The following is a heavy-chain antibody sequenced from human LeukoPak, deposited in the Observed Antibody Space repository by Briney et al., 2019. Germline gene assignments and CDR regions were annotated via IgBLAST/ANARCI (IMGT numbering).Heavy chain of an antibody. CDR1: GFTFSSYS. Sequence: GGSLRLSCAASGFTFSSYSMNWVRQAPGKGLEWVSSISSSSSYIYYADSVKGRFTISRDNAKNSLYLQMNSLRAEDTAVYYCARDRSGYFHLDYWGQGTLVTVSS. CDR2: ISSSSSYI. J-gene: IGHJ4*02. CDR3: ARDRSGYFHLDY. D-gene: IGHD3-22*01. V-gene: IGHV3-21*01.